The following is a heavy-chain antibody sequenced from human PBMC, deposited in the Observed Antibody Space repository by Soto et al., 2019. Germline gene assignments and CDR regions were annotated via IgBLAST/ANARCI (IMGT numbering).Heavy chain of an antibody. D-gene: IGHD3-3*01. Sequence: VSLTCTVSGDSVTSTSYYWSWVRQPPGKGLEWIGYSYYNGDTMYNPSLKSRVTISVDTSKNQFSLKLSSVTAADTAVYYCAREGGVLRLSNWFDSWGQGIQVTVSS. CDR1: GDSVTSTSYY. CDR3: AREGGVLRLSNWFDS. CDR2: SYYNGDT. V-gene: IGHV4-61*01. J-gene: IGHJ5*01.